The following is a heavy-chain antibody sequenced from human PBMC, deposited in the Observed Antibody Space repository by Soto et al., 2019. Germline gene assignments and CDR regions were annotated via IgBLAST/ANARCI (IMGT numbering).Heavy chain of an antibody. D-gene: IGHD6-19*01. CDR1: GYTFIDYY. J-gene: IGHJ4*02. CDR2: IHPNSGGT. CDR3: ARGWQWRVGGD. Sequence: QVQLVQSGTEVKRPGASVKVSCKASGYTFIDYYIHWVRQAPGQGPEWMGWIHPNSGGTHYAQKFQGRVTMTRETSISTAYMELSRLTSDDTAVYSCARGWQWRVGGDWGQGTLVIVSS. V-gene: IGHV1-2*02.